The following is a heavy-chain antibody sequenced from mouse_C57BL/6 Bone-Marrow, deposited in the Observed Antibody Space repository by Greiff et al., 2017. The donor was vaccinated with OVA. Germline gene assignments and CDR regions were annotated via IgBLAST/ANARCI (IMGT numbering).Heavy chain of an antibody. CDR1: GYTFTSYG. CDR2: IYPRSGNT. Sequence: QVQLQQSGAELARPGASVKLSCKASGYTFTSYGISWVKQRTGQGLEWIGEIYPRSGNTYYNEKLKGKATLTADKSSSTAYMELRSLTSEDSAVYFCARGTTVVATDFDVWGTGTTVTVSS. CDR3: ARGTTVVATDFDV. D-gene: IGHD1-1*01. V-gene: IGHV1-81*01. J-gene: IGHJ1*03.